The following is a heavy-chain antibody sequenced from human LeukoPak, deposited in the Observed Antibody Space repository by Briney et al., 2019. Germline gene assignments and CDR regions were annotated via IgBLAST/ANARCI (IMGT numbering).Heavy chain of an antibody. CDR2: ISSSGEST. CDR3: AKGGSSWSRFDY. D-gene: IGHD6-13*01. V-gene: IGHV3-23*01. Sequence: GGSLRLSCAASGFTFTSYAMGWARQAPGEGLEWVSTISSSGESTYYAYSVKGRFTISRDNSKNTLYLQMSSLRAEDTAVYYCAKGGSSWSRFDYWGEGTLVTVSS. CDR1: GFTFTSYA. J-gene: IGHJ4*02.